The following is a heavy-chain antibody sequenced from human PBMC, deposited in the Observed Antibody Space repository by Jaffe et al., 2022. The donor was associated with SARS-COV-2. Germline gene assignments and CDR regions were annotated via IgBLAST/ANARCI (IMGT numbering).Heavy chain of an antibody. CDR2: ISWDGGST. CDR1: GFTFDDYT. V-gene: IGHV3-43*01. CDR3: AKGGSGWMGGAFDY. D-gene: IGHD6-19*01. J-gene: IGHJ4*02. Sequence: EVQLVESGGVVVQPGGSLRLSCAASGFTFDDYTMHWVRQAPGKGLEWVSLISWDGGSTYYADSVKGRFTISRDNSKNSLYLQMNSLRTEDTALYYCAKGGSGWMGGAFDYWGQGTLVTVSS.